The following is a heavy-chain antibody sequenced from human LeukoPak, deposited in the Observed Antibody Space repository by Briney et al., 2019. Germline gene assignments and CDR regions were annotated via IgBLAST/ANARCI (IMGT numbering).Heavy chain of an antibody. D-gene: IGHD1-14*01. CDR3: VAGIGDY. Sequence: PGGSLRLSCAASGFIFSTYWMHWVRRAPGKGLVWVSRINTDGRIISYVDSVKGRFTISRDNAKNTVYLQIHSLRVEDTALHYCVAGIGDYWGQGSLVTVSS. V-gene: IGHV3-74*03. CDR2: INTDGRII. CDR1: GFIFSTYW. J-gene: IGHJ4*02.